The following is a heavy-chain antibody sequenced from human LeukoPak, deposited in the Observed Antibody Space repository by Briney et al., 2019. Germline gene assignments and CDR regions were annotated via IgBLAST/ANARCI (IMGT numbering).Heavy chain of an antibody. J-gene: IGHJ4*02. Sequence: SETLSLTCTVSGYSISSGYYWGWIRQPPGKGLEWIGTIYHSGSTYYNPSLRSRVTISVDTSKNQFSLKLTSVTAADTAVYYCARVRGYCSSTICYRYYFDYWGQGTLVTVSS. CDR3: ARVRGYCSSTICYRYYFDY. CDR1: GYSISSGYY. D-gene: IGHD2-2*01. V-gene: IGHV4-38-2*02. CDR2: IYHSGST.